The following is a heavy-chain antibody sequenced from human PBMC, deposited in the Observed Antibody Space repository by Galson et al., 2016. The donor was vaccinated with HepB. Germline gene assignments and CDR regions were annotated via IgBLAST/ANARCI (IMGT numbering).Heavy chain of an antibody. V-gene: IGHV4-4*02. D-gene: IGHD2-21*02. CDR1: GASITDYTW. CDR2: IFHDGSS. Sequence: TCAVSGASITDYTWWHWVRQPPGKGLEWIGEIFHDGSSNFNPSLKSRVTISVDKSNNHFSLELRSVTAADTAVYYCVKGGDYCLPSWGQGTLVTVSS. CDR3: VKGGDYCLPS. J-gene: IGHJ5*02.